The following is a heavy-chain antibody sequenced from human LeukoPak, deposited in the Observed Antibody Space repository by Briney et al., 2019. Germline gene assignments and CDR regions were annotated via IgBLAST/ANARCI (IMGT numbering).Heavy chain of an antibody. CDR1: GYTFTSYD. V-gene: IGHV1-8*01. Sequence: GASVKVSCKASGYTFTSYDINWVRQATGQGLEWMGWMNPNSGNTGYAQKFQGRVSMTRNTSISTAYMELSSLRSEDTAVYYCAIMHGYYDGSGYWVQWGQGTLVTVSS. CDR3: AIMHGYYDGSGYWVQ. D-gene: IGHD3-22*01. CDR2: MNPNSGNT. J-gene: IGHJ4*02.